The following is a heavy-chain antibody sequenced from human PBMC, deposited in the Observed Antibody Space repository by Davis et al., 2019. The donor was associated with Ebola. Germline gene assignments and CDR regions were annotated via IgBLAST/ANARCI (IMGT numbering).Heavy chain of an antibody. D-gene: IGHD3-22*01. CDR3: ARDGYYYDSSGYYSYYYYYYMDV. J-gene: IGHJ6*03. CDR1: GYTFTGYY. V-gene: IGHV1-46*01. Sequence: ASVKVSCKASGYTFTGYYMHWVRQAPGQRLEWMGIINPSGGSTSYAQKFQGRVTMTRDTSTSTVYMELSRLRSDDTAVYYCARDGYYYDSSGYYSYYYYYYMDVWGKGTTVTVSS. CDR2: INPSGGST.